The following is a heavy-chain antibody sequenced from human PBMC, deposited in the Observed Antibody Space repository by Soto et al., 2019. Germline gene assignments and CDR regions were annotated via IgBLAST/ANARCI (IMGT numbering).Heavy chain of an antibody. CDR1: GFTFSSYG. CDR2: ISYDGSNK. D-gene: IGHD3-22*01. Sequence: GGSLRLSCAASGFTFSSYGMHWVRQAPGKGLEWVAVISYDGSNKYYADSVKGRFTISRDNSKNTLYLQMNSLRAEDTAVYYCAKDPEDSSGYFPGYWGQGTLVTVSS. J-gene: IGHJ4*02. CDR3: AKDPEDSSGYFPGY. V-gene: IGHV3-30*18.